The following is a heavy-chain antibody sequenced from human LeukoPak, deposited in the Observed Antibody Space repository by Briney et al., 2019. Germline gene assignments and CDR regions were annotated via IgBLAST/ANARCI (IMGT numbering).Heavy chain of an antibody. Sequence: GGSLRLSCAASGFTFSSYAMSWVRQAPGKGLEWVSAFSATDGSAQYAESVKGRFTISRDNSKNSLYLQMNSLRDEDTAVYYCAKARIAAAGTGAFDVWGQGTMVTVSS. CDR1: GFTFSSYA. V-gene: IGHV3-23*01. D-gene: IGHD6-13*01. J-gene: IGHJ3*01. CDR2: FSATDGSA. CDR3: AKARIAAAGTGAFDV.